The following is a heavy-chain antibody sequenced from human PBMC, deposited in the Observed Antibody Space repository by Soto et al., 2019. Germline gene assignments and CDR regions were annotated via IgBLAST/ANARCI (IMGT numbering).Heavy chain of an antibody. D-gene: IGHD4-17*01. CDR3: ARDPHDYGDYAVDY. CDR2: IYSGGST. J-gene: IGHJ4*02. Sequence: GGSLRLSCAASGFTVSSNYMGWVRQAPGKGLEWVSVIYSGGSTYYADSVKGRFTISRDNSKNTLYLQMNSLRAEDTAVYYCARDPHDYGDYAVDYWGQGTLVTVSS. CDR1: GFTVSSNY. V-gene: IGHV3-66*01.